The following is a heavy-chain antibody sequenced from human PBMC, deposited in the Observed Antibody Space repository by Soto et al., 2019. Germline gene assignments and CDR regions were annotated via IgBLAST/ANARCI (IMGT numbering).Heavy chain of an antibody. CDR2: ISSSSSYI. J-gene: IGHJ3*02. D-gene: IGHD4-4*01. Sequence: EVQLVESGGGLVKPGGSLRLSCAASGFTFSSYSMNWVRQAPGKRLEWVSSISSSSSYIYYADSVKGRFTISRDNAKNSLYLQMNSLRAEDTAVYYCVVGIGLQTHAFDIWGQGTMVTVSS. CDR1: GFTFSSYS. CDR3: VVGIGLQTHAFDI. V-gene: IGHV3-21*01.